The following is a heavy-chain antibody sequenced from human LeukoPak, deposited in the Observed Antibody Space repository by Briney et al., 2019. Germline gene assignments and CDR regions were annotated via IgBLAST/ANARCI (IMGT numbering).Heavy chain of an antibody. CDR1: GFTFSSYW. J-gene: IGHJ5*02. CDR3: ARGVSKNP. CDR2: INSDGSRT. Sequence: GGSLRLSCAASGFTFSSYWMHWVRQAPGKGLVCVSHINSDGSRTNYADSVKGRFTISRDNAKNTLYLQMNSLRAEDTAVYYCARGVSKNPWGQGTLVTVSS. V-gene: IGHV3-74*01.